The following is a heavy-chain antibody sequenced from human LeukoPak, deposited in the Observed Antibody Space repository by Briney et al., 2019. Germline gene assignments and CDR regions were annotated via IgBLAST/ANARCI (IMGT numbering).Heavy chain of an antibody. D-gene: IGHD3-10*01. CDR1: RFQFSSYA. CDR3: ARASDSGSY. Sequence: GGSLRLSCVASRFQFSSYAMSWVRQAPGKGLEWVSVISGSGGSTYYADSVKGRFTISRDNSKNTLCLQMNSLRVEDTAVYYCARASDSGSYWGQGTLVTVSS. CDR2: ISGSGGST. J-gene: IGHJ4*02. V-gene: IGHV3-23*01.